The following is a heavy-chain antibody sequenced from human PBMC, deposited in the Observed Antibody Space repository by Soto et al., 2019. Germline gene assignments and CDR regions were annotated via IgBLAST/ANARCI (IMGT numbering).Heavy chain of an antibody. J-gene: IGHJ4*02. Sequence: SENVSCKASGGTFSSYAISWVRQAPGQGLEWMGGIIPIFGTANYAQKFQGRVTITADESTSTAYMELSSLRSEDTAVYSCARDRANSGLFDYWGQGTLVTVSS. D-gene: IGHD3-10*01. CDR1: GGTFSSYA. CDR2: IIPIFGTA. V-gene: IGHV1-69*13. CDR3: ARDRANSGLFDY.